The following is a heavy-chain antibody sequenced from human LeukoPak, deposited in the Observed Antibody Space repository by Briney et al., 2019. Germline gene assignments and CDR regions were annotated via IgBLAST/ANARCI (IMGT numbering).Heavy chain of an antibody. CDR1: GGSISSGSYY. Sequence: SETLSLTCTVSGGSISSGSYYWSWIRQPAGKGLEWIGRIYTSGSTNYNPSLKSRVTISVDTSKNQFSLKLSSVTAADTAVYYCARDSPGDWFDPWGQGTLVTVSS. J-gene: IGHJ5*02. V-gene: IGHV4-61*02. CDR2: IYTSGST. CDR3: ARDSPGDWFDP.